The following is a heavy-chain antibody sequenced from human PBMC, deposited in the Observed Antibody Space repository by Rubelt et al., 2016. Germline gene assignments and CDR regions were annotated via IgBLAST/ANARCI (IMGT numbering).Heavy chain of an antibody. CDR2: ISGSGGST. J-gene: IGHJ4*02. CDR3: AKDIVGTASDFDY. CDR1: GGSFSGYY. Sequence: VQLQQWGAGLLKPSETLSLTCAVYGGSFSGYYWSWIRQPPGKGLEWVSAISGSGGSTYYADSVKGRFTISRDDSKNTLYLQMNSLRAEDTAVYYCAKDIVGTASDFDYWGQGTLVTVSS. D-gene: IGHD1-26*01. V-gene: IGHV3-23*01.